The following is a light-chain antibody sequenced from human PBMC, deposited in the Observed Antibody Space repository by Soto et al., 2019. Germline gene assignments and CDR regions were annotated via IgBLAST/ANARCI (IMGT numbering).Light chain of an antibody. V-gene: IGKV1-5*01. CDR1: QSISSW. J-gene: IGKJ1*01. Sequence: DIQMTQSPSTLSASVGDRVTITCRASQSISSWLAWYQQKPGKAPKLLIYDASSLESGVPSRFSGSGSGTEFPLTISSLQPDDFATYYCQQYNSYSTFGRGTKVDIK. CDR2: DAS. CDR3: QQYNSYST.